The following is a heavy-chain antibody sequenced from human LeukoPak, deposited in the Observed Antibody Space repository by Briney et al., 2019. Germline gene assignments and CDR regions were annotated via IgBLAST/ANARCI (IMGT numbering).Heavy chain of an antibody. J-gene: IGHJ4*02. V-gene: IGHV4-34*01. CDR1: GGSFSGYY. CDR3: ARVGRTGTMIVVVNYYFDY. Sequence: SETLSLTCAVYGGSFSGYYWGWIRQPPGKGLEWIGEINHSGSTNYNPSLKSRVTISVDTSKNQFSLKLSSVTAADTAVYYCARVGRTGTMIVVVNYYFDYWGQGTLVTVSS. D-gene: IGHD3-22*01. CDR2: INHSGST.